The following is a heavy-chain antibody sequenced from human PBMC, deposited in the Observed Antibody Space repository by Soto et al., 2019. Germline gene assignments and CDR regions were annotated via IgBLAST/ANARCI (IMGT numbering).Heavy chain of an antibody. CDR3: EKAPNVVTHWFDP. J-gene: IGHJ5*02. V-gene: IGHV3-9*01. CDR2: ISWNSGDV. D-gene: IGHD3-22*01. Sequence: EVQLVESGGGLVQPGRSLRLSCAASGFMFDDFAMHWVRQAPGKGLEWVSGISWNSGDVAYADSGKGRFTISRDNAKHSVYLHLNSLRPEDTALYYCEKAPNVVTHWFDPWGQGDQVTVSS. CDR1: GFMFDDFA.